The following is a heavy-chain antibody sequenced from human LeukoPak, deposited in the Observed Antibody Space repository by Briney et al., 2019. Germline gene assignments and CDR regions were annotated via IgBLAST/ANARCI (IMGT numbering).Heavy chain of an antibody. CDR3: AKPIAAAGTDLGY. CDR2: IYPGDSDT. J-gene: IGHJ4*02. D-gene: IGHD6-13*01. V-gene: IGHV5-51*01. CDR1: GYLFPNTF. Sequence: GESLKISYNTSGYLFPNTFIAWVRQMPGKGLEWMGIIYPGDSDTRYSPSFQGQVTISVDKSVTTAYLQWSSLQASDTAMYYCAKPIAAAGTDLGYWGQGTLVTVSS.